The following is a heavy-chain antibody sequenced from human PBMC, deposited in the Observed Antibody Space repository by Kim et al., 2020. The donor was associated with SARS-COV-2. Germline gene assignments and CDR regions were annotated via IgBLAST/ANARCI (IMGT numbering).Heavy chain of an antibody. J-gene: IGHJ6*02. Sequence: SVKVSCKASVGTFSSYAISWVRQAPGQGLEWMGGIIPIFGTANYAQKFQGRVTITADESTSTAYMELSSLRSEDTAVYYCARVGYSGYDYYDSSGPYYYYGMDVWGQGTTVTVSS. CDR2: IIPIFGTA. CDR1: VGTFSSYA. CDR3: ARVGYSGYDYYDSSGPYYYYGMDV. D-gene: IGHD5-12*01. V-gene: IGHV1-69*13.